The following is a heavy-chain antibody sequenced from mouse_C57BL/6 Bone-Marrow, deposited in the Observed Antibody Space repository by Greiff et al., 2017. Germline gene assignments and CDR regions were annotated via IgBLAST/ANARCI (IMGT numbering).Heavy chain of an antibody. D-gene: IGHD2-3*01. V-gene: IGHV5-2*01. CDR2: INSDGGST. CDR3: ARKAGYYDWYDDV. Sequence: EVKLVESGGGLVQPGESLKLSCESNEYEFPSHDMSWVRKTPEKRLELVAAINSDGGSTYYPDTLERRFIISRDNTKKTLYLQMSSLRSEDTALYYCARKAGYYDWYDDVWGTGTTVTVAS. J-gene: IGHJ1*03. CDR1: EYEFPSHD.